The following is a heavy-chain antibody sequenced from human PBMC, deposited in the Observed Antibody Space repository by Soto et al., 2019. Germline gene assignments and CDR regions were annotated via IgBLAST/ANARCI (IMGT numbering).Heavy chain of an antibody. Sequence: QVQLVQSGAEVKKPGSSVKVSCKASGGNFNSNTVNWVRQAPGQGLEWMGWITPILGKPNYAQKFQGRVTITADRFTSTAYMELSSLRSNDTAVYYCASREGGSLYFYYSHMDVWGKGTTVTVSS. J-gene: IGHJ6*03. CDR3: ASREGGSLYFYYSHMDV. D-gene: IGHD2-15*01. CDR2: ITPILGKP. V-gene: IGHV1-69*02. CDR1: GGNFNSNT.